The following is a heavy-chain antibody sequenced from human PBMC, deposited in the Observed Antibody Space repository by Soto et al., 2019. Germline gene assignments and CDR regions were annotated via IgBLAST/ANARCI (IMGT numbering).Heavy chain of an antibody. V-gene: IGHV4-34*01. CDR1: GGSFSGYY. J-gene: IGHJ4*02. Sequence: SETLSLTCAVYGGSFSGYYWSWIRQPPGKGLEWSGEINHSGSTNYNPSLKSRVTISVDTSKNQFSLKLSSVTAADTAVYYCARVLRYFDWFLVPTYYFDYWGQGTLVTVSS. CDR3: ARVLRYFDWFLVPTYYFDY. CDR2: INHSGST. D-gene: IGHD3-9*01.